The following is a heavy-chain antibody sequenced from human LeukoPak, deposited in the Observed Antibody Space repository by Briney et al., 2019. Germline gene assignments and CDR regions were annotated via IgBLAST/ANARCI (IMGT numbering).Heavy chain of an antibody. V-gene: IGHV3-64D*06. D-gene: IGHD3-22*01. CDR2: ISSNGDST. CDR1: GFTFSSYA. CDR3: VKGLRYYDSSDTFDY. Sequence: GGSLRLSCSASGFTFSSYAMHWVRQAPGKGLEYVSAISSNGDSTYYADSVKGRFTIYRDNSKNTLYLQMSSLRAEDTAVYYCVKGLRYYDSSDTFDYWGQGTLVTVSS. J-gene: IGHJ4*02.